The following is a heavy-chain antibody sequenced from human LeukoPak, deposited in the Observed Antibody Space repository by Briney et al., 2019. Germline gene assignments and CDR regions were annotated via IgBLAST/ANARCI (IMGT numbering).Heavy chain of an antibody. CDR1: GGSFSGYY. CDR3: AGSNLAAAGTEDY. Sequence: SETLSLTCAVYGGSFSGYYWSWIRQPPGKGLEWIGEIKHSGSTNYNPSLRSRVTISVDTSKNQFSLKLTSVTAADTAVYYCAGSNLAAAGTEDYWGQGTLVTVSS. J-gene: IGHJ4*02. V-gene: IGHV4-34*01. D-gene: IGHD6-13*01. CDR2: IKHSGST.